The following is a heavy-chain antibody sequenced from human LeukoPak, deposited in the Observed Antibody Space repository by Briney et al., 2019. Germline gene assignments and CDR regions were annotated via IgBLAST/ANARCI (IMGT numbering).Heavy chain of an antibody. D-gene: IGHD3-22*01. CDR2: INHSGST. Sequence: PSETLSLTCAVYGGSFSGYYWNWIRQPPGKGLEWIGEINHSGSTNYNPSLKSRVTISVDTSKNQFSLKLRSVTAADTAVYYCARVTGYMIEDYFDYWGQGTLVTVSS. J-gene: IGHJ4*02. CDR3: ARVTGYMIEDYFDY. CDR1: GGSFSGYY. V-gene: IGHV4-34*01.